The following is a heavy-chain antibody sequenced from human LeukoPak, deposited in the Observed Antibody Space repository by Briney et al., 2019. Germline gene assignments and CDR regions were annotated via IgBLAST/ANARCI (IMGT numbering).Heavy chain of an antibody. CDR1: GYTFTVNY. D-gene: IGHD3-10*01. J-gene: IGHJ4*02. V-gene: IGHV1-46*01. CDR3: VRGDNGSGSYWYHFDY. CDR2: ISPTSGST. Sequence: ASLKVSCKASGYTFTVNYLHWVRQAAGQGLEWMGLISPTSGSTDYAQKFQDRVTMTRDTSTTTVYMELSSLRSEDTAVYFCVRGDNGSGSYWYHFDYWGQGTLVTVSS.